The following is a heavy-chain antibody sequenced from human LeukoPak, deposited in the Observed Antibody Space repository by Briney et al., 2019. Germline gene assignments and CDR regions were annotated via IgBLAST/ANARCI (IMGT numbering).Heavy chain of an antibody. J-gene: IGHJ4*02. CDR3: ARATVGATHGAY. V-gene: IGHV1-69*05. D-gene: IGHD1-26*01. Sequence: SVKVSCKSSGGTFSSYAISWVRQAPGQGLEWMGGIIPIFGTANYAQTFQGRVTITTDESTSTAYMELSSLRSEDTAVYYCARATVGATHGAYWGQGTLVTVSS. CDR2: IIPIFGTA. CDR1: GGTFSSYA.